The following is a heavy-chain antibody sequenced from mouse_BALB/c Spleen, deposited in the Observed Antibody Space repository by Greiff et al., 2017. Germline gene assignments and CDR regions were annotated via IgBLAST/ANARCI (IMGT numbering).Heavy chain of an antibody. CDR1: GDSITSGY. Sequence: VQLKESGPSLVKPSQTLSLTCSVTGDSITSGYWNWIRKFPGNKLEYMGYISYSGSTYYNPSLKSRISITRDTSKNQYYLQLNSVTTEDTATYYCAREGELGRGYFDYWGQGTTLTVSS. CDR2: ISYSGST. CDR3: AREGELGRGYFDY. D-gene: IGHD4-1*01. J-gene: IGHJ2*01. V-gene: IGHV3-8*02.